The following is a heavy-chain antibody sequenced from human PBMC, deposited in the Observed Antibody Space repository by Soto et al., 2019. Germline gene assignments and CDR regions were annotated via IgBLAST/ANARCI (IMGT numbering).Heavy chain of an antibody. CDR2: ISAYNGNT. J-gene: IGHJ3*02. CDR1: GYTFTSFG. Sequence: QVQLVQSGAEVKKPGASVKVSCKASGYTFTSFGISWVRQAPGQGLEWMGWISAYNGNTNYAENLQGRVTMTTDPSPSTAYMELRSLRSDDTAVDYCARDHRGGTDAFDIWGQGTMVTVSS. CDR3: ARDHRGGTDAFDI. V-gene: IGHV1-18*01. D-gene: IGHD2-15*01.